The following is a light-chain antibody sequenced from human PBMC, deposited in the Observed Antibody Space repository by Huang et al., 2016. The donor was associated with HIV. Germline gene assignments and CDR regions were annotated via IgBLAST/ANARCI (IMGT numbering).Light chain of an antibody. CDR3: QQSFSTPLT. Sequence: DIQMTQSPSSLSASVGDRVTITCRAGPSIITFLNWYQQRPGKAPKLLIYGTSNLQSGVPSRFSGSGSGTAFTLTINTLQPEDFATYYCQQSFSTPLTFGGGTKVAIK. V-gene: IGKV1-39*01. J-gene: IGKJ4*01. CDR2: GTS. CDR1: PSIITF.